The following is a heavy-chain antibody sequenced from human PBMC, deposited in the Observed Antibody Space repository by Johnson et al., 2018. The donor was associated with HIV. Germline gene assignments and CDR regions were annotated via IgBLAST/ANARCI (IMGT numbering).Heavy chain of an antibody. V-gene: IGHV3-30*03. Sequence: VQLVESGGGVVQPGRSLRLSCAASGFTFSTYGMHWVRRAPGKGLEWVAVISYDGSNKYYADSVKGRFTISRDNAKNSLYLQMNSLRAEDTAGYYCARSDSSGYYPSHAFDIWGQGTMVTVSS. J-gene: IGHJ3*02. CDR3: ARSDSSGYYPSHAFDI. CDR2: ISYDGSNK. D-gene: IGHD3-22*01. CDR1: GFTFSTYG.